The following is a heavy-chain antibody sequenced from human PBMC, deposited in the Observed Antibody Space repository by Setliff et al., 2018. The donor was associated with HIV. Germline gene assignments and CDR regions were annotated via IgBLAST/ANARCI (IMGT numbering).Heavy chain of an antibody. CDR1: GDSIDGFY. D-gene: IGHD1-1*01. CDR2: IFSNVTT. V-gene: IGHV4-4*09. J-gene: IGHJ4*02. Sequence: SETLSLTCTVSGDSIDGFYWSWIRQPPGQGLEWVGYIFSNVTTNYSPSLKSRVTMSIDRSKSQFLLNLTSVNASDTAIYYCARRKLSKGGAFDYWGQGALVTVSS. CDR3: ARRKLSKGGAFDY.